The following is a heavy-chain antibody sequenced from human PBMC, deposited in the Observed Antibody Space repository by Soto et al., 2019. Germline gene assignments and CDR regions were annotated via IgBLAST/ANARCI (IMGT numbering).Heavy chain of an antibody. CDR2: YYWDDDE. D-gene: IGHD2-21*01. J-gene: IGHJ4*02. V-gene: IGHV2-5*02. CDR1: GFSFSDGAVG. Sequence: QITLKESGPTLVKPTQTLTLTCTFSGFSFSDGAVGVGWFRQSPGKAPEWLAIYYWDDDEWHNPSLRTRLTISYEAARSQVVLSMVDMDPQDTAPYFCARGRRRESCWGGDCYYFDLWGQGLLVAAS. CDR3: ARGRRRESCWGGDCYYFDL.